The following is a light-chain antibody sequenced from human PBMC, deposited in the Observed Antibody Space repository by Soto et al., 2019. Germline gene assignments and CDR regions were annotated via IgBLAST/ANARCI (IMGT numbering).Light chain of an antibody. CDR2: DNN. V-gene: IGLV1-40*01. J-gene: IGLJ3*02. CDR3: QSYDSSLSGWL. CDR1: SSNIGADYD. Sequence: QLVLTQPPSVSGAPGQRVTISCTGSSSNIGADYDVHWYQQLPGTAPKLLIYDNNNRPSGVPDRFSGSKSGTSASLAITGLQAEDEADYYCQSYDSSLSGWLFGGGTKLTVL.